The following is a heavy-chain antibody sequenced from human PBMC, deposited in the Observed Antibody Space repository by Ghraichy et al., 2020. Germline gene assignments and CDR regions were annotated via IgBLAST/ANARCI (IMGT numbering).Heavy chain of an antibody. CDR1: GFTFDDYG. CDR3: AKAETAMVNSAFDA. Sequence: SCAASGFTFDDYGMHWVRQAPGKGLEWVSGINWNSGSIAYGDYVKGRFKISRDNAKNSLYLEMNSLRPEDTALYYCAKAETAMVNSAFDAWGQGTMVSVSP. J-gene: IGHJ3*01. V-gene: IGHV3-9*01. CDR2: INWNSGSI. D-gene: IGHD5-18*01.